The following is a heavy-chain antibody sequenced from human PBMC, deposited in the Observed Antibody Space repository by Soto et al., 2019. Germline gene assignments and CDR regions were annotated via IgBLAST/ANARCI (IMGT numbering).Heavy chain of an antibody. V-gene: IGHV6-1*01. Sequence: PSQTLSLTCVGSGDTVSSNSVAWNWVRQSPSRGLEWLGRTYYRSRWYSDYAVSVRSRRDINADTSKNQVSLQLNSVTPEDKAVYYCARSEEDSDYYYYGMDVWGQGTTVTVSS. CDR2: TYYRSRWYS. J-gene: IGHJ6*02. D-gene: IGHD2-15*01. CDR1: GDTVSSNSVA. CDR3: ARSEEDSDYYYYGMDV.